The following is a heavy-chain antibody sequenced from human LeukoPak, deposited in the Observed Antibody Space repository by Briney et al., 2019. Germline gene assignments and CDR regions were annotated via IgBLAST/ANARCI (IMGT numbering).Heavy chain of an antibody. CDR3: AADNYYDSTRAY. V-gene: IGHV1-58*01. CDR1: GFTFTSSA. J-gene: IGHJ4*02. D-gene: IGHD3-22*01. CDR2: IVVGSGNT. Sequence: SVKVSCKASGFTFTSSAVQWVRQACGQRLEWIGWIVVGSGNTNYAQKFQERVTITRDMSTSTAYMELSSLRSEDTAVYYCAADNYYDSTRAYWGQGTLVTVSS.